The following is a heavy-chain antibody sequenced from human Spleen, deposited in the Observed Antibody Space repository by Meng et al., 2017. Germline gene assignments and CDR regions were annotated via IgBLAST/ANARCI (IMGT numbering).Heavy chain of an antibody. CDR2: IDSDGRST. CDR1: GFTFRSYW. J-gene: IGHJ4*02. Sequence: GESLKISCAASGFTFRSYWMHWVRQAPGKGLVWVSRIDSDGRSTRDADSVKGRFTSSRDNAKNTLYLQMNSLRAEDTAVYYCARDRMIRGVIKTPFDYWGQGRLVTVSS. D-gene: IGHD3-10*01. CDR3: ARDRMIRGVIKTPFDY. V-gene: IGHV3-74*01.